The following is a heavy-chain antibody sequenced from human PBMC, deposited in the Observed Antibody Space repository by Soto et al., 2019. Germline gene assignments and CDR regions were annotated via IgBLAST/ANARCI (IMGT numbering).Heavy chain of an antibody. J-gene: IGHJ6*02. CDR2: IYHAGSV. CDR1: GYSIASGYY. CDR3: ARTFDYYGMDV. Sequence: SETLSLTCAVSGYSIASGYYWAWIRQSPGKGLEWIGSIYHAGSVYYNPSLNGRVALSMDTSKNHFSLKLTSVTAADTAVYYCARTFDYYGMDVCGQGTTVIVSS. V-gene: IGHV4-38-2*01.